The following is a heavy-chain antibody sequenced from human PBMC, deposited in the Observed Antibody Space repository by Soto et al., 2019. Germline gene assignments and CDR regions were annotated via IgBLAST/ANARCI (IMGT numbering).Heavy chain of an antibody. V-gene: IGHV3-30*14. CDR1: GFTFSSYA. Sequence: QVQLVESGGGVVQPGRSLRLSCAASGFTFSSYAMHWVRQAPGKGLEWVAVISYDGSNKYYADSVKGRFTISRDNSKNTPYLQMISMRAEVTAVYYCARDRGHCSSTSCYGMDVWAHGTTVTVSS. CDR2: ISYDGSNK. CDR3: ARDRGHCSSTSCYGMDV. D-gene: IGHD2-2*01. J-gene: IGHJ6*02.